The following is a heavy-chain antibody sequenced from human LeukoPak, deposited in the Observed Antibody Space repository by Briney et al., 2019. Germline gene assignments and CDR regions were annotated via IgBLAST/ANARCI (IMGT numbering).Heavy chain of an antibody. CDR2: IYYSGST. Sequence: SETLSLTCAVYGGSFSGYYWSWIRQPPGKGLEWIGYIYYSGSTNYNPSLKSRVTISVDTSKNQFFLKLSSVTAADTAVYYCARGLSIAAAGTGWFDPWGQGTLVTVSS. CDR1: GGSFSGYY. CDR3: ARGLSIAAAGTGWFDP. V-gene: IGHV4-59*01. J-gene: IGHJ5*02. D-gene: IGHD6-13*01.